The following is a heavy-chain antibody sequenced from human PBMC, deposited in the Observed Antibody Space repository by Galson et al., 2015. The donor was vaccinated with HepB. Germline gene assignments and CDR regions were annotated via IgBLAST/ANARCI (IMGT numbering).Heavy chain of an antibody. V-gene: IGHV3-74*01. Sequence: SLRLSCAASGFTFSNYWMNWVRQVPGKGLVWVSRINSDGSAPTYADSVKGRFTISRDNAKNTLFLQMNSLRAEDTAVYYCTRGPRIAAPGTSDYWGQGALVAVSS. J-gene: IGHJ4*02. D-gene: IGHD6-13*01. CDR3: TRGPRIAAPGTSDY. CDR1: GFTFSNYW. CDR2: INSDGSAP.